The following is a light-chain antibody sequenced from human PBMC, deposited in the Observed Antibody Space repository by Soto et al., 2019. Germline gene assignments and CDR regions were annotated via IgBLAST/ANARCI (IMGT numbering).Light chain of an antibody. J-gene: IGLJ3*02. CDR2: ENN. CDR3: GTWDSSLSLWV. CDR1: SSNIGNNY. Sequence: QSVLTQPPSVSAAPGQKVTISCSGSSSNIGNNYVSWYQQLPGTAPKLLIYENNKRPSGIPDRFSGSKSGTSATLGITGLQTGDEADYYCGTWDSSLSLWVFGGGTQLTVL. V-gene: IGLV1-51*02.